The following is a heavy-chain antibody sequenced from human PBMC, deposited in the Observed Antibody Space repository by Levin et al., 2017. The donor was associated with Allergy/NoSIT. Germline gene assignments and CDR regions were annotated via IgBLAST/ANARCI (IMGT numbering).Heavy chain of an antibody. CDR3: ARTSLLRTTVTTLGY. CDR1: GYTFTGYY. Sequence: ASVKVSCKASGYTFTGYYMHWVRQAPGQGLEWMGWINPNSGGTNYAQKFQGRVTMTRDTSISTAYMELSRLRSDDTAVYYCARTSLLRTTVTTLGYWGQGTLVTVSS. D-gene: IGHD4-17*01. CDR2: INPNSGGT. V-gene: IGHV1-2*02. J-gene: IGHJ4*02.